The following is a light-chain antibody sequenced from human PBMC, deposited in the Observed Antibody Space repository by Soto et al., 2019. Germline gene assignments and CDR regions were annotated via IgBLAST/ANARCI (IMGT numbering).Light chain of an antibody. CDR1: QIVSTY. J-gene: IGKJ4*01. Sequence: ETVMTQSPATLSVSPGERAILSCRASQIVSTYLAWYQLTPGQAPRLLIYGASTRATGVPARFSGSGSETEFTLTISSLQSEDFAVYSCQQYNSWPLTFGGGTKVEIK. CDR3: QQYNSWPLT. V-gene: IGKV3-15*01. CDR2: GAS.